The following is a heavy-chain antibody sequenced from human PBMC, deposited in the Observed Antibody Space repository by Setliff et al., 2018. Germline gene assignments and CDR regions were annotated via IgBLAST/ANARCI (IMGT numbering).Heavy chain of an antibody. D-gene: IGHD1-26*01. J-gene: IGHJ4*02. CDR1: GGSISSGTYY. CDR3: ARDNTMVGATDY. CDR2: LHTSGSI. Sequence: PSETLSLTCTVSGGSISSGTYYWSWIRQPAGKGLEWIGRLHTSGSIDYNPSLKSRVTISVDTSKNQFSLRLRSMTAADTAVYFCARDNTMVGATDYWGQGTLVTVSS. V-gene: IGHV4-61*02.